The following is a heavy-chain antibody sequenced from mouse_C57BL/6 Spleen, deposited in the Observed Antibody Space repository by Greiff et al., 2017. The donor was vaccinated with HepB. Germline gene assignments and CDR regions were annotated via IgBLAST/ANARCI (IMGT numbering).Heavy chain of an antibody. D-gene: IGHD1-1*01. CDR2: ISYDGSN. CDR1: GYSITSGYY. J-gene: IGHJ2*01. CDR3: ARDHYYGSSYFDY. Sequence: ESGPGLVKPSQSLSLTCSVTGYSITSGYYWNWIRQFPGNNLEWMGYISYDGSNNYNPSLKNRISITRDTSKNQFFLKLNSVTTEDTATYYCARDHYYGSSYFDYWGQGTTLTVSS. V-gene: IGHV3-6*01.